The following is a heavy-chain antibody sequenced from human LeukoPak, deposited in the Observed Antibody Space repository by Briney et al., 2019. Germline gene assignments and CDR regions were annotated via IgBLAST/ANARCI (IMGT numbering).Heavy chain of an antibody. CDR2: IRNYGGST. CDR3: ANPAPGVVYLY. V-gene: IGHV3-23*01. J-gene: IGHJ4*02. CDR1: GFTFSSYD. Sequence: GGSLRLSCAASGFTFSSYDMSWVRQAPGKGLEWVSGIRNYGGSTYYADSVKGRFTISRDNSKNTLYLQMNSLRAEDTAVYYCANPAPGVVYLYWGQGTPVTVSS. D-gene: IGHD2-8*02.